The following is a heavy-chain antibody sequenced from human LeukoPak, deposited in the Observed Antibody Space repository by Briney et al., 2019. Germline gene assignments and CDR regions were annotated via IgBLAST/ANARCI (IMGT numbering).Heavy chain of an antibody. V-gene: IGHV4-59*08. D-gene: IGHD6-19*01. CDR2: IYYSGST. Sequence: PSETLSLTCTVSGGSISGYYWSWIRKPPGKGLEWIGYIYYSGSTNYNPSLKSRVTISADTSKNQFSLKLSSMTAADTAVYYCASGINSSGWYRGDYYYYYGMDVWGQGTTVTVSS. J-gene: IGHJ6*02. CDR3: ASGINSSGWYRGDYYYYYGMDV. CDR1: GGSISGYY.